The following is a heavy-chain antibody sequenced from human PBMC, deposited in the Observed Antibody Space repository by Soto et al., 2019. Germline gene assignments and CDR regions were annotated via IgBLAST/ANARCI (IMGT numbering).Heavy chain of an antibody. V-gene: IGHV3-21*01. J-gene: IGHJ4*02. D-gene: IGHD2-2*01. CDR3: ARDHCSSTSCYYYFDY. Sequence: GGSLRLSCVASGFALTTYTMNWVRQAPGTGLEWVSSINGRSNYKYYADSVEGRFTISRDNAKNSLYLQMNSLRAEDTAVYYCARDHCSSTSCYYYFDYWGQGTLVTVSS. CDR2: INGRSNYK. CDR1: GFALTTYT.